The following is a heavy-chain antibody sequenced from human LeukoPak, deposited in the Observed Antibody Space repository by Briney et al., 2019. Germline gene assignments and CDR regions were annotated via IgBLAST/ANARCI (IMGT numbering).Heavy chain of an antibody. J-gene: IGHJ5*02. CDR1: RYTFTGYY. D-gene: IGHD6-19*01. CDR3: AKGRVVAGSKSLTYHWLDP. CDR2: INPNSGGA. V-gene: IGHV1-2*02. Sequence: ASVKVSCKASRYTFTGYYIHWVRQAPGQGLEWVGWINPNSGGAKYAQKFQDRVTMTRDTSISTAYMGLSRLRSDDTAVYYCAKGRVVAGSKSLTYHWLDPWGQGTLVTVSS.